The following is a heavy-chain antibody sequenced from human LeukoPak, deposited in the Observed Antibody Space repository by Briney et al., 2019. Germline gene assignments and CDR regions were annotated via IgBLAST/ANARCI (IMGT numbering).Heavy chain of an antibody. CDR3: AREIGSSGWYGDAFDI. J-gene: IGHJ3*02. V-gene: IGHV3-33*01. D-gene: IGHD6-19*01. CDR1: GFTFSSYG. Sequence: PGRSLRLSCAASGFTFSSYGMHWVRQAPGKGLEWVAVIWYDGSNKYYADSVKGRFIISRDNSKNTLYLQMNSLRAEDTAVYYCAREIGSSGWYGDAFDIWGQGTMVTVSS. CDR2: IWYDGSNK.